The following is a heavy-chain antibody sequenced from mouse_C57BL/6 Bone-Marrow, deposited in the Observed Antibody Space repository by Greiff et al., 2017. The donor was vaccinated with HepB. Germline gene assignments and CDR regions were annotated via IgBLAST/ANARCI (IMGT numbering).Heavy chain of an antibody. CDR1: GYSIPSGYY. CDR3: ARRTGFITTVVAPYFDY. J-gene: IGHJ2*01. CDR2: ISYDGSN. V-gene: IGHV3-6*01. Sequence: EVKLLESGPGLVKPSQSLSLTCSVTGYSIPSGYYWNWIRQFPGNKLEWMGYISYDGSNNYNPSLKNRISITRDTSKNQFFLKLNSVTTEDTATYYCARRTGFITTVVAPYFDYWGQGTTLTVSS. D-gene: IGHD1-1*01.